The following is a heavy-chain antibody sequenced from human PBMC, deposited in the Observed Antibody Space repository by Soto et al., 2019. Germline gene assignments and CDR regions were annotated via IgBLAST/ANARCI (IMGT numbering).Heavy chain of an antibody. CDR3: ARIFRYCSGGSCLGMDV. J-gene: IGHJ6*02. CDR1: ALSLSSARMG. V-gene: IGHV2-26*01. D-gene: IGHD2-15*01. Sequence: GPTLVNPTKTLTLTWTVPALSLSSARMGVSWIRQPPVKALEWLAHIFSNDEKSYSTSLKSRLTISKDTSKSQVVLTMTNMDPVDTATYYCARIFRYCSGGSCLGMDVWGQGTTVTVSS. CDR2: IFSNDEK.